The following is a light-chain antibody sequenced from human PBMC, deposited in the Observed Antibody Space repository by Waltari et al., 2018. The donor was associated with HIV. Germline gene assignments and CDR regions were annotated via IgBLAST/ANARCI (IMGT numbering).Light chain of an antibody. CDR2: DVS. J-gene: IGLJ3*02. CDR3: CSYAGSSWV. CDR1: SSDIGGYNY. V-gene: IGLV2-11*01. Sequence: QSALTQPRSVSGSPGQSVTLSCTGTSSDIGGYNYVSWYHQYPGKAPNLMIYDVSERPSGVPDRFSGSTSGNTASLTISGLQAEDETDYYCCSYAGSSWVFGGGTKLTVL.